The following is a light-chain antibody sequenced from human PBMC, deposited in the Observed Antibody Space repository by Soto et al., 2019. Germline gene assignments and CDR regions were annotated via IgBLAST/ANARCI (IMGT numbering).Light chain of an antibody. CDR1: QSVSSN. V-gene: IGKV3-15*01. CDR3: QQYNKWPPYT. CDR2: GAS. Sequence: EIVMTQSPATLSVSPGERATLSCRASQSVSSNLAWYQQKPGQAPSLLIYGASTRATGIPAMFSGSGSGTEFTLTISSLQSEDFAVYYCQQYNKWPPYTFGQGTKLEIK. J-gene: IGKJ2*01.